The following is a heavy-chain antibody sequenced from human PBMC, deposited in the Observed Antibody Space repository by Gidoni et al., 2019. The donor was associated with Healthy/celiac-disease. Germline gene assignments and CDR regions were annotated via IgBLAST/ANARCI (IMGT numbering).Heavy chain of an antibody. CDR3: AKDRSAYSSGFYFDY. J-gene: IGHJ4*02. V-gene: IGHV3-9*01. CDR1: GFTFDDYA. D-gene: IGHD6-19*01. Sequence: EVQLVESGGGLVQPGRSLRLSCAASGFTFDDYAMHWVRQAPGKGLEWVSGISWNSGSIGYADSVKGRFTISRDNAKNSLYLQMNSLRAEDTALYYCAKDRSAYSSGFYFDYWGQGTLVTVSS. CDR2: ISWNSGSI.